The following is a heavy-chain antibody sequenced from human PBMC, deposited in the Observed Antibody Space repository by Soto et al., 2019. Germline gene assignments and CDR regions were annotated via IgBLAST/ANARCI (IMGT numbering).Heavy chain of an antibody. CDR2: VSTSNTTI. Sequence: GGSLRLSCAASGFTFSNYSMNWVRQAPGKGLEWVSYVSTSNTTIYYADSVKGRFTISRDNANNSLYLQMNSLRAEDTAVYYCARWGGYAQLFDYWGRGTLVTVSS. CDR3: ARWGGYAQLFDY. V-gene: IGHV3-48*01. J-gene: IGHJ4*02. CDR1: GFTFSNYS. D-gene: IGHD5-12*01.